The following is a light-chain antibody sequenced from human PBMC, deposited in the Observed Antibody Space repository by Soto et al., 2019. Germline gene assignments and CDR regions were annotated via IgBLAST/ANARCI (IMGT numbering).Light chain of an antibody. CDR2: DVS. CDR1: SSDVGGYNY. V-gene: IGLV2-14*01. J-gene: IGLJ2*01. Sequence: QSALTQPASVSGSPGQSITISCPGTSSDVGGYNYVSWYQQHPGKAPKLMIYDVSKRPSGVSNRFSGSKSGNTASLTISGLQAEDEADYYCSSDTSSSYVVFGGGTQLTVL. CDR3: SSDTSSSYVV.